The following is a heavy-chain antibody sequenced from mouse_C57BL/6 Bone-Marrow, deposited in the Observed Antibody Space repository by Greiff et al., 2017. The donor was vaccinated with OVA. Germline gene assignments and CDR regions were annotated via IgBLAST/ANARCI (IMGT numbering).Heavy chain of an antibody. D-gene: IGHD1-1*01. CDR3: ARRWDYYGSSYYWYFDV. Sequence: QVQLKESGPGILQSSQTLSLTCSFSGFSLSTSGMGVSWIRQPSGQGLEWLAHIYWDDDKRYNPSLKSRLTISKDTSRNHVFLKITSVDTADTATYYCARRWDYYGSSYYWYFDVWGTGTTVTVSS. CDR2: IYWDDDK. CDR1: GFSLSTSGMG. V-gene: IGHV8-12*01. J-gene: IGHJ1*03.